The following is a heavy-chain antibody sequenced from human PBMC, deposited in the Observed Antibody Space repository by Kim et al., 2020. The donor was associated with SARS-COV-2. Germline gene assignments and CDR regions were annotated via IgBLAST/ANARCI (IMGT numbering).Heavy chain of an antibody. D-gene: IGHD3-10*01. J-gene: IGHJ5*02. CDR2: IIPIFGTA. CDR1: GGTFSSYA. Sequence: SVKVSCKASGGTFSSYAISWVRQAPGQGLEWMGGIIPIFGTANYAQKFQGRVTITADESTSTAYMELSSLRSEDTAVYYCARDQGYYGSGSYPPRRQPSFDPWGQGTLVTVSS. V-gene: IGHV1-69*13. CDR3: ARDQGYYGSGSYPPRRQPSFDP.